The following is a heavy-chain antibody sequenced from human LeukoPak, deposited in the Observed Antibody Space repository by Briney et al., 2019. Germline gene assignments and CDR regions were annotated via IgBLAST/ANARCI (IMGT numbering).Heavy chain of an antibody. Sequence: PGGSLRLSCAASGYTFTSYYMHWVRQAPGQGLEWMGIINPSGGSTSYAQKFQGRVTMTRDTSTSTVYMELSSLRSEDTAVYYCARARIAAPNWFDPWGQGTLVTVSS. J-gene: IGHJ5*02. CDR1: GYTFTSYY. CDR2: INPSGGST. V-gene: IGHV1-46*01. D-gene: IGHD6-13*01. CDR3: ARARIAAPNWFDP.